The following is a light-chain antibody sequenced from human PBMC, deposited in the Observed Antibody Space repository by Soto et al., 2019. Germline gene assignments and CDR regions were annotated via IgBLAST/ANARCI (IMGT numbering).Light chain of an antibody. CDR2: EGS. CDR1: SSDVGSYNL. V-gene: IGLV2-23*01. CDR3: CSYASSRSLV. Sequence: QSVLTQPASVSGSPEQSITISCTGTSSDVGSYNLVSWYQQHPGKAPKLMIYEGSKRPSGVSNRFSGSKSGNTASLTISGLQAEDEADYYCCSYASSRSLVFGGGTKLTVL. J-gene: IGLJ2*01.